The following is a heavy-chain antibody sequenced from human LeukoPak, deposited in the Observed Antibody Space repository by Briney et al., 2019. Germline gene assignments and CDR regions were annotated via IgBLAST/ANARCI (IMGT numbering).Heavy chain of an antibody. J-gene: IGHJ3*02. V-gene: IGHV3-30*02. D-gene: IGHD3-16*01. Sequence: GGSLRLSCETSGFTFSGYPMHWVRQAPGKGLEWVAFIEYDGTTEYFADSVKGRFTISRDNSKSTLYLQMNSLRAEDTAVYYCAKDRGGPAAFDIWGQGTMVTVS. CDR2: IEYDGTTE. CDR1: GFTFSGYP. CDR3: AKDRGGPAAFDI.